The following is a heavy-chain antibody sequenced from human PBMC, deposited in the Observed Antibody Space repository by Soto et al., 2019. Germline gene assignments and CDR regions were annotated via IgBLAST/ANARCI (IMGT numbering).Heavy chain of an antibody. CDR1: GDSISRSIYW. CDR2: IYYSGNT. CDR3: VRLRLGELSTKRYDY. D-gene: IGHD3-16*01. V-gene: IGHV4-39*01. J-gene: IGHJ4*02. Sequence: LQLQESGPGLVKPSETLSLTCTVSGDSISRSIYWWAWIRQPPGKWLEWIGSIYYSGNTYYNPSLKSRVTMSVDTSKNQFSLNLKSVTAADTAVYYCVRLRLGELSTKRYDYWGQGALVTVSS.